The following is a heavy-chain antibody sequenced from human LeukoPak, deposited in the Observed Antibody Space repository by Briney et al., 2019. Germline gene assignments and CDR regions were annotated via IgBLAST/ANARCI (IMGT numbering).Heavy chain of an antibody. D-gene: IGHD3-22*01. CDR1: GFAFSIYT. CDR2: IVGSGRNT. V-gene: IGHV3-23*01. J-gene: IGHJ4*02. CDR3: ANEGGYDGVDW. Sequence: PGGSLRLSCTTPGFAFSIYTMSWVRQAPGKGLEWVSAIVGSGRNTYYADSVKGRFTISRDNSKNTLYLQMNSLRAEDTAVYHCANEGGYDGVDWWGQGTLVTVSS.